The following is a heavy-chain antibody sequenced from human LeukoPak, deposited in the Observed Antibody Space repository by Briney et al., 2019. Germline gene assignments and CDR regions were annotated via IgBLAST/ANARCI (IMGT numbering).Heavy chain of an antibody. CDR1: GFTFGSYS. CDR2: LKQDGTVK. CDR3: ARIGYSSSSFDY. V-gene: IGHV3-7*01. D-gene: IGHD6-6*01. Sequence: GGSLRLSCAASGFTFGSYSMNWVRQAPGKGLEWVANLKQDGTVKYYVDSVKGRFTISRDNARNSLYLQMSSLRVEDTAVYYCARIGYSSSSFDYWGQGTLVTVSS. J-gene: IGHJ4*02.